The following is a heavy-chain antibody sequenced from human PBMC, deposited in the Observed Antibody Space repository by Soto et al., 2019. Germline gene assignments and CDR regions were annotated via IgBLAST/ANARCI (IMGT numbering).Heavy chain of an antibody. CDR2: ISGSGDRT. V-gene: IGHV3-23*01. D-gene: IGHD4-17*01. J-gene: IGHJ5*02. Sequence: PGGSLRLSCTSSTFTFTTYAMSLVRQAPGKGLEWVSAISGSGDRTFYADSLKGRFTISRDNAKNSLYLQMNSLRAEDTAVYYCAREADYVNWFDPWGQGTLVTVSS. CDR1: TFTFTTYA. CDR3: AREADYVNWFDP.